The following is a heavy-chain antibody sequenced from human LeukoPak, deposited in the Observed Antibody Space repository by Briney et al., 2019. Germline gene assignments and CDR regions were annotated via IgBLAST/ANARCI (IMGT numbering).Heavy chain of an antibody. CDR2: IIPMFGTA. CDR1: GGTFNNSA. V-gene: IGHV1-69*05. CDR3: AREAQDYGDSLGDY. Sequence: ASVKVSCKASGGTFNNSAITWVRQAPGQGLEWMGGIIPMFGTANYAQKFHGTVTITTDGSTSTVYMELSSLRSEDTAVYYCAREAQDYGDSLGDYWGQGTLVTVSS. J-gene: IGHJ4*02. D-gene: IGHD4-17*01.